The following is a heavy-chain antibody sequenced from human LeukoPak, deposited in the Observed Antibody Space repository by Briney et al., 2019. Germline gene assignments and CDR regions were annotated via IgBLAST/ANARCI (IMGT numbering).Heavy chain of an antibody. CDR3: ASSDWGYCTNGVCYTFDY. J-gene: IGHJ4*02. CDR2: IYTSGST. V-gene: IGHV4-61*02. CDR1: GGSISSGSYY. D-gene: IGHD2-8*01. Sequence: SETLSLTCTVSGGSISSGSYYWSWIRQPAGKGLEWIGRIYTSGSTNYSPSLKSRVTISVDTSKNQFSLKLSSVTAADTAVYYCASSDWGYCTNGVCYTFDYWGQGTLVTVSS.